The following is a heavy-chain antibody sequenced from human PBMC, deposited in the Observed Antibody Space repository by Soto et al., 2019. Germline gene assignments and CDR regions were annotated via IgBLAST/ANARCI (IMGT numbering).Heavy chain of an antibody. Sequence: QLQLQESGPGLVKPSETLSLTCTVSGGSISSSSYYWGWIRQPPGKGLEWIGSIYYSGSTYYNPSLKSRVPISVDTSKNQLSLKLSSVTAADTAVYYFARRLSGWSDYWGQGTLVTVSS. CDR3: ARRLSGWSDY. J-gene: IGHJ4*02. V-gene: IGHV4-39*01. CDR1: GGSISSSSYY. CDR2: IYYSGST. D-gene: IGHD6-19*01.